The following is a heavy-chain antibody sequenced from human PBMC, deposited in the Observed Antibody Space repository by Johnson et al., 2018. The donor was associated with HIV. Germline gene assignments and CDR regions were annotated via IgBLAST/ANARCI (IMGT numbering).Heavy chain of an antibody. CDR3: ARGGSRTTIFGVDINMGAFDI. D-gene: IGHD3-3*01. CDR2: LGTAGDT. Sequence: VQLVESGGGLVQPGGSLRLSCAASGFTLSRYDMYWVRQPTGKGLEWVSGLGTAGDTYYAGSLKGRFTISREDAKNSLYLQMNSLRAGDTAVYYCARGGSRTTIFGVDINMGAFDIWGQGTMVTVSS. J-gene: IGHJ3*02. CDR1: GFTLSRYD. V-gene: IGHV3-13*01.